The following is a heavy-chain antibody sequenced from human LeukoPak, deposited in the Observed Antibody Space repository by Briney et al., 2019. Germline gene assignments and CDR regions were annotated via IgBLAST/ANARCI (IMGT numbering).Heavy chain of an antibody. J-gene: IGHJ4*02. Sequence: PGGSLRVSCAPSGVTFSGYAMTWVRQAPGRGVEWVSPISGSGGSTYYADSVKGRFTISRDNSKDTLYLQMNSLRAEVTAVYYCAKSSNGIYSSGWYTPYFDYWGQGTLVTVSS. V-gene: IGHV3-23*01. D-gene: IGHD6-19*01. CDR3: AKSSNGIYSSGWYTPYFDY. CDR2: ISGSGGST. CDR1: GVTFSGYA.